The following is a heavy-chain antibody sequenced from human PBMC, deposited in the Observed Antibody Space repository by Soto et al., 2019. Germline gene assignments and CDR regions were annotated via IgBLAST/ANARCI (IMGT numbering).Heavy chain of an antibody. CDR3: ASEDCRNTNCLKGFDY. CDR1: VYTFTDYY. D-gene: IGHD2-15*01. Sequence: XSVKVSCKTSVYTFTDYYMHWVRQAPGQGFEWVGGINPKSGGPKYVPKFQGRVTVTRDTSTSTAYMELNRLTSDDTAVYYCASEDCRNTNCLKGFDYWGQGTLVTVSS. V-gene: IGHV1-2*02. J-gene: IGHJ4*02. CDR2: INPKSGGP.